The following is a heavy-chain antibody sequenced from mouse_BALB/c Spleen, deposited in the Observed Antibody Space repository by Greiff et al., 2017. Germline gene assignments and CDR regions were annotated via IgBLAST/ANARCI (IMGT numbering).Heavy chain of an antibody. CDR2: ISYDGSN. V-gene: IGHV3-6*02. D-gene: IGHD2-4*01. Sequence: DVQLQESGPGLVKPSQSLSLTCSVTGYSITSGYYWNWIRQFPGNKLEWMGYISYDGSNNYNPSLKNRISITRDTSKNQFFLKLNSVTTEDSATYYCARRVYDDYDGYAMDYWGKGTSVTVSS. CDR1: GYSITSGYY. J-gene: IGHJ4*01. CDR3: ARRVYDDYDGYAMDY.